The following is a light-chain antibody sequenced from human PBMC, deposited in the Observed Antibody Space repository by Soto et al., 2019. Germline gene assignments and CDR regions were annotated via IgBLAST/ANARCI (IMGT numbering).Light chain of an antibody. CDR1: QSLTYY. V-gene: IGKV3-11*01. CDR2: DAS. J-gene: IGKJ1*01. Sequence: EIVLTQSPATLSLSPGERATLSCRANQSLTYYLAWYQQKPGQAPRLLIYDASNRATGIPARFSGSVSGTDVTLTISSLETEDGLVYFCQQRSNWTRTFGQGTKVDIK. CDR3: QQRSNWTRT.